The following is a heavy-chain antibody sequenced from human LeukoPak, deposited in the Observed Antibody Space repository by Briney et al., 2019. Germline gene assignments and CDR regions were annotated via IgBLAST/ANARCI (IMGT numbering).Heavy chain of an antibody. J-gene: IGHJ4*02. CDR3: ARGGDGDILTGLVFDY. D-gene: IGHD3-9*01. Sequence: SVKVSCKASGYRFTNYGLSWVRHAPGQGLEWMGWISAYNGNTNYAQKLQGRVTMTTDTSTSTAYMDLRSLRSDDTAVYYCARGGDGDILTGLVFDYWGQGTLVTVSS. CDR1: GYRFTNYG. CDR2: ISAYNGNT. V-gene: IGHV1-18*01.